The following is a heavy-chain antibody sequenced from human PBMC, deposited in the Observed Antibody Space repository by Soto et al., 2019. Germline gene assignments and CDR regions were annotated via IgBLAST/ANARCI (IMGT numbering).Heavy chain of an antibody. V-gene: IGHV3-48*03. CDR2: IGTSETNT. J-gene: IGHJ4*02. Sequence: EVQLVESGGGLVQPGLSLRLSCAASGFTFSNYEFNWVRQAPGKGLEWISYIGTSETNTYYAASVKGRFTVSRDNAKNSVYLQMNSLRAEDTALYYCAKDIYYDSSGYMRYWGQGTLVTVSS. CDR1: GFTFSNYE. CDR3: AKDIYYDSSGYMRY. D-gene: IGHD3-22*01.